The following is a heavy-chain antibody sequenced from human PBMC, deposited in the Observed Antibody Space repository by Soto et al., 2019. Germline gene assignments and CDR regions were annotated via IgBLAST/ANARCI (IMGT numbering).Heavy chain of an antibody. CDR3: ARDSSLFCTGGTCYLQDAFDV. Sequence: GASVKVSCKASGYTFTSYGISWVRQAPGQGLEWMGWISAYNGNTNYAQKLQGRVTMTTDTSTSTAYMELNSLTAEDTAVYYCARDSSLFCTGGTCYLQDAFDVWGQGTVVTVSS. V-gene: IGHV1-18*01. CDR1: GYTFTSYG. D-gene: IGHD2-15*01. CDR2: ISAYNGNT. J-gene: IGHJ3*01.